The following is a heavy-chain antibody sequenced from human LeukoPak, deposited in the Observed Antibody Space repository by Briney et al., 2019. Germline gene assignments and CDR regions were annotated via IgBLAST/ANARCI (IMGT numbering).Heavy chain of an antibody. CDR3: ARAMVRGVTTHNWFDP. D-gene: IGHD3-10*01. Sequence: GASVKVSCKASGYTFTSYYMHWVRQAPGQGLEWMGIINPSGGSTSYAQKFQGRVTMTRDMSTSTVYMELGSLRSKDTAVYYCARAMVRGVTTHNWFDPWGQGTLVTASS. CDR1: GYTFTSYY. V-gene: IGHV1-46*01. J-gene: IGHJ5*02. CDR2: INPSGGST.